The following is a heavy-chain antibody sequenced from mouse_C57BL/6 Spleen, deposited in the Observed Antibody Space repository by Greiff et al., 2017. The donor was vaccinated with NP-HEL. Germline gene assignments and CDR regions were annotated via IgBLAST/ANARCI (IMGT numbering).Heavy chain of an antibody. V-gene: IGHV1-80*01. CDR2: IYPGDGDT. CDR1: GYAFSSYW. Sequence: QVQLQQSGAELVKPGASVKISCKASGYAFSSYWMNWVKQRPGKGLEWIGQIYPGDGDTNYNGKFKGKATLTADKSSSTAYMQLSSLTSEDSAVYFCAGLYYDYDETWFAYWGQGTLVTVSA. CDR3: AGLYYDYDETWFAY. D-gene: IGHD2-4*01. J-gene: IGHJ3*01.